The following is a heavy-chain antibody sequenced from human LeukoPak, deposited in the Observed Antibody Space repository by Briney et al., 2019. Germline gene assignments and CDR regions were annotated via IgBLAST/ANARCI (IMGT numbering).Heavy chain of an antibody. D-gene: IGHD6-13*01. CDR1: GYSFPSYW. CDR2: IDPHDSDT. J-gene: IGHJ4*02. V-gene: IGHV5-51*01. CDR3: ARVGASSWYDFDY. Sequence: GESLKISCKASGYSFPSYWIGWVRQMPGKGLEWMGIIDPHDSDTRYSPSFQGQVTISAAKSINTAYLQWSGLEASDTAMYYCARVGASSWYDFDYWGQGTLVTVSS.